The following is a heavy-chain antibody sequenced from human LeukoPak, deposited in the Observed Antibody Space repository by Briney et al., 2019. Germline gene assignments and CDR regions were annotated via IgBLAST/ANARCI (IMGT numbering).Heavy chain of an antibody. CDR2: IIPIFGTA. V-gene: IGHV1-69*13. J-gene: IGHJ6*04. Sequence: ASVKVSRKASGGTFSSYAISWVRQAPGQGLEWMGGIIPIFGTANYAQKFQGRVTITADESTSTAYMELSSLRSEDTAVYYCASGPYYGSGGSYYYGMDVWGKGTTVTVSS. CDR3: ASGPYYGSGGSYYYGMDV. D-gene: IGHD3-10*01. CDR1: GGTFSSYA.